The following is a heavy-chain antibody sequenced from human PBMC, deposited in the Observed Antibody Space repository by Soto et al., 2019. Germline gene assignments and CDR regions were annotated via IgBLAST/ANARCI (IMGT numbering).Heavy chain of an antibody. Sequence: NPSETLSLTCAVYGGSFSGYYWSWIRQPPGKGLEWIGEINHSGSTNYNPSLKSRVTISVDTSKNQFSLKLSSVTAADTAVYYCARRVRYSGSPYYFDYWGQGTLVTVSS. V-gene: IGHV4-34*01. CDR2: INHSGST. J-gene: IGHJ4*02. D-gene: IGHD5-12*01. CDR3: ARRVRYSGSPYYFDY. CDR1: GGSFSGYY.